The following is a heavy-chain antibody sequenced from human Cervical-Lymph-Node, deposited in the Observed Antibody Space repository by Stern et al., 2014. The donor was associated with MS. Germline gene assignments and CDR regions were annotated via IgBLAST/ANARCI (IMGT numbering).Heavy chain of an antibody. CDR1: GFTFSSFA. J-gene: IGHJ4*02. V-gene: IGHV3-30-3*01. CDR2: ISHDGTNK. CDR3: ARDPSRFGDNGYLDF. D-gene: IGHD3-10*01. Sequence: QVQLVESGGGLVQPGKSLRLSCAASGFTFSSFAMHWVRQAPGQGLQWLAVISHDGTNKYYAASVKGRCTISRDKSNNAVYLQISSLRLDDTAVYFCARDPSRFGDNGYLDFWGQGTLVTVSS.